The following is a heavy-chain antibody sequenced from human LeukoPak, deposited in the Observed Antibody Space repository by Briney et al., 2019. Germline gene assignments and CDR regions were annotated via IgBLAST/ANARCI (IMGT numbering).Heavy chain of an antibody. Sequence: PSETLSLTCTVSGGSISSGSYYWSWIRQPAGKGLEWIGHIYTSGSTNYNPSLKSRVTISVDTSKNQFSLKLSSVTAADTAVYYCARATYYYDSSGRTDAFDIWGQGTMVTVSS. D-gene: IGHD3-22*01. J-gene: IGHJ3*02. V-gene: IGHV4-61*09. CDR2: IYTSGST. CDR3: ARATYYYDSSGRTDAFDI. CDR1: GGSISSGSYY.